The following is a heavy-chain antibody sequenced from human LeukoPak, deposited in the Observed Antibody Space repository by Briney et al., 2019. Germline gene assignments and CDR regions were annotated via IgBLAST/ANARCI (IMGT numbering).Heavy chain of an antibody. V-gene: IGHV3-21*01. CDR2: ISSSSSYI. J-gene: IGHJ6*03. CDR3: AREQLYYYYYMDV. Sequence: GGSLRLSCAASGFTFSSYSMNWVRQAPGKGLEWVSSISSSSSYIYYADSVKGRFTISRDNAKNSLCLQMNSLRAEDTAVYYCAREQLYYYYYMDVWGKGTTVTVSS. CDR1: GFTFSSYS. D-gene: IGHD6-13*01.